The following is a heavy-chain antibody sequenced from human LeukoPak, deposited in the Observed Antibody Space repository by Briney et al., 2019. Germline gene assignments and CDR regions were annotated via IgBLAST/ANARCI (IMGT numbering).Heavy chain of an antibody. CDR3: ANPPTVTKIRFDS. CDR1: GFTFSGSA. V-gene: IGHV3-73*01. J-gene: IGHJ5*01. CDR2: IRSKANNYAT. D-gene: IGHD4-17*01. Sequence: PGGSLRLSCAASGFTFSGSAIHWVRQASGKGLEWVGRIRSKANNYATAYAESVKGRFTISRDDSKNTAYLQMNSLRAEDTAVYYCANPPTVTKIRFDSWGQGTLVTVSS.